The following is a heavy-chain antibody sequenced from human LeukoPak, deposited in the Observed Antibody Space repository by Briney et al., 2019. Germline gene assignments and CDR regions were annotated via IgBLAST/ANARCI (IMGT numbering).Heavy chain of an antibody. CDR2: IYYTGST. J-gene: IGHJ3*02. CDR1: GGSISTSSFY. Sequence: SETLSLTCTVSGGSISTSSFYWGWIRQPPGEGLEWIGSIYYTGSTYHNPSLKSRVTISVDTSKNQFSLKLSSVTAADTAVYYCARSMTTASDDAFDIWGQGTMVTVSS. D-gene: IGHD4-17*01. CDR3: ARSMTTASDDAFDI. V-gene: IGHV4-39*07.